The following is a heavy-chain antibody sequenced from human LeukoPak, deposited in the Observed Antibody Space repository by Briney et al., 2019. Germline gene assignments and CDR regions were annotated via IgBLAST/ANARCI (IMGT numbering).Heavy chain of an antibody. D-gene: IGHD3-16*01. CDR1: GFTFSDSW. Sequence: GGSLRLSCAASGFTFSDSWMYWVRQAPGKGLLWIANINTYGTATYADSVKGRFTISRDNVKNTLYLQTHSLRAEDTAVYYCARVRGGNWGQGTLVTVSS. CDR2: INTYGTA. J-gene: IGHJ4*02. V-gene: IGHV3-74*03. CDR3: ARVRGGN.